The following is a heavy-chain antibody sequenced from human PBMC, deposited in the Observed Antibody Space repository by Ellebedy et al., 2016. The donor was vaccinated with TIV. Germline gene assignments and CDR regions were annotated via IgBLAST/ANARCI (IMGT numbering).Heavy chain of an antibody. J-gene: IGHJ5*02. D-gene: IGHD3-10*01. CDR1: GYTFTGYY. Sequence: ASVKVSXXASGYTFTGYYMHWVRQAPGQGLEWMGWINPNSGGTNYAQKFQGWVTMTRDTSISTAYMELSRLRSDDTAVYYCARELHYYGSGRRLDPWGQGTLVTVSS. CDR3: ARELHYYGSGRRLDP. CDR2: INPNSGGT. V-gene: IGHV1-2*04.